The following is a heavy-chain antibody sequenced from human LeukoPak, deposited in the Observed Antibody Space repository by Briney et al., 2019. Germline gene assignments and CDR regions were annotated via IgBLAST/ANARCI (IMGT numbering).Heavy chain of an antibody. J-gene: IGHJ5*02. V-gene: IGHV1-46*01. D-gene: IGHD6-19*01. CDR3: ARDRIAVAGPQYNWFDP. Sequence: ASVTVSCKASGYTFTIYYMHWVRQAPGQGLEWMGIINPSGGSTSYAQKFQGRVTMTRDTSTSTVYMELSSLRSEDTAVYYCARDRIAVAGPQYNWFDPWGQGTLVTVSS. CDR2: INPSGGST. CDR1: GYTFTIYY.